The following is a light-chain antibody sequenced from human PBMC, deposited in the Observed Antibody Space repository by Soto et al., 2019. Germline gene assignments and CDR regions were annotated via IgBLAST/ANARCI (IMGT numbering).Light chain of an antibody. CDR1: SSNIADNY. J-gene: IGLJ1*01. CDR2: YNN. Sequence: SVPRPPPSVAASRRKELPGSWSFWSSNIADNYVAWYQQLPETAPEVIIYYNNKRPSRMRDRFAGAKSGTSATLGITGLQAGDEADYYCGAWDSSLSIYVFGTGTKGIVL. V-gene: IGLV1-51*01. CDR3: GAWDSSLSIYV.